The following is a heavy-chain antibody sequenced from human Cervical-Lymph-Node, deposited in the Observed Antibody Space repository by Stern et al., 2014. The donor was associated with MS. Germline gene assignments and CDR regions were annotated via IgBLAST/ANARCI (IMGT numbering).Heavy chain of an antibody. V-gene: IGHV2-5*01. CDR3: AHTTVTFDEAYGLDV. D-gene: IGHD4-17*01. J-gene: IGHJ6*02. Sequence: QVTLKESGPTLVKPTQTLTLTCTFSGFSLNTSGEGVGWIRQPPGKALEWLAAIYWYADERYSPSLNSRLTITKDTSKNQVVLTMANMDPVDTGTYYCAHTTVTFDEAYGLDVWGQGTTVTVSS. CDR2: IYWYADE. CDR1: GFSLNTSGEG.